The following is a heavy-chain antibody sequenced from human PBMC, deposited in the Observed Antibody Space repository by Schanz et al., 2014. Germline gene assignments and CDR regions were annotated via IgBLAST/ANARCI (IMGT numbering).Heavy chain of an antibody. J-gene: IGHJ2*01. V-gene: IGHV1-18*04. CDR1: GYTFTSYG. D-gene: IGHD3-16*01. Sequence: QAQLVQSGAEVKKPGASVKVSCKASGYTFTSYGISWVRQAPGQGLEYMGWISAHNGNTNYAQKLQGRVTMTTDTSTSTAYMELRSLRSDDTAIYYCVRVPSRDVSFDLWGRGTLVTVSS. CDR2: ISAHNGNT. CDR3: VRVPSRDVSFDL.